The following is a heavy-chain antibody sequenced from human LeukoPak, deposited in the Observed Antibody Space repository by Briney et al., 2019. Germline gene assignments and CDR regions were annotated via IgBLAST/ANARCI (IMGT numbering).Heavy chain of an antibody. Sequence: SETLSLTCAVYGGSFSGYYWGWIRQPPGKGLQWIGNIYYSGSTYYNPSLKSRVTTFVDTSKNQFSLKLRSVIAADTAVYYCARLSGPLGFCSGGPCYSDWYFDLWGGGILVSVSS. CDR3: ARLSGPLGFCSGGPCYSDWYFDL. V-gene: IGHV4-34*01. D-gene: IGHD2-15*01. CDR2: IYYSGST. CDR1: GGSFSGYY. J-gene: IGHJ2*01.